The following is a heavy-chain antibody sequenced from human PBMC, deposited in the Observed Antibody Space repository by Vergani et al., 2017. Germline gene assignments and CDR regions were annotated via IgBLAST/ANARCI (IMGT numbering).Heavy chain of an antibody. V-gene: IGHV1-3*01. Sequence: QVQLVQSGAEVKKPGASVKVSCKASGYTFTDYAMHWVRQAPGXRLEWMGWINAGNGNTKYSQKFQGRVTIIRDTSASTAYMELSSLRSEDTAVYYCARIQYYYDSSGYYYLSAFDIWGQGTMVTVSS. J-gene: IGHJ3*02. D-gene: IGHD3-22*01. CDR1: GYTFTDYA. CDR2: INAGNGNT. CDR3: ARIQYYYDSSGYYYLSAFDI.